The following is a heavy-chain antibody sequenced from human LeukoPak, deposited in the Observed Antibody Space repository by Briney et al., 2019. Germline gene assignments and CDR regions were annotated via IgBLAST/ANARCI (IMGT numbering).Heavy chain of an antibody. Sequence: GGSLRLSCAASGFTFSSYAMSWVRQAPGKGLEWVSAISGSGGSTYYADSVKGRFTISRDNSKNTLYLQMNSLRAEDTAVYHCANDKVSGSDYYYGMDVWGQGTTVTVSS. D-gene: IGHD1-26*01. J-gene: IGHJ6*02. CDR1: GFTFSSYA. CDR2: ISGSGGST. V-gene: IGHV3-23*01. CDR3: ANDKVSGSDYYYGMDV.